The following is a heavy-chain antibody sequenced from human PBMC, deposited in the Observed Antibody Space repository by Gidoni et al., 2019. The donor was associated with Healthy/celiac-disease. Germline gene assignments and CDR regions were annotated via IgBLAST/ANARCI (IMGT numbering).Heavy chain of an antibody. V-gene: IGHV3-23*01. J-gene: IGHJ4*02. CDR3: ATTYGSGPFDY. CDR1: GFTFSSYA. CDR2: ISGSGGST. Sequence: EVQLLESGGGLVQPGGSLRLSCAASGFTFSSYAMSWVRQAPGKGLEWFSAISGSGGSTYYADPVKGRFTISRDNSKNTLYRQMNILRAEDTAVYYCATTYGSGPFDYWGQGTLVTVSS. D-gene: IGHD3-10*01.